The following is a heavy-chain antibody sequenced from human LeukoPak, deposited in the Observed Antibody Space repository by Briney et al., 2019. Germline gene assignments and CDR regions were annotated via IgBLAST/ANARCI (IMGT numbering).Heavy chain of an antibody. V-gene: IGHV3-30-3*01. D-gene: IGHD3-3*01. CDR2: ISYDGSNK. CDR1: GFTFSSYA. CDR3: AREGFWSGYSAFDI. J-gene: IGHJ3*02. Sequence: GRSLRLSCAASGFTFSSYAMHWVRQAPGKGLEWVAVISYDGSNKYYADSVKGRFTISRDNSKNTLYLQMNSLRAEDTAVYYCAREGFWSGYSAFDIWGQGTMVTVSS.